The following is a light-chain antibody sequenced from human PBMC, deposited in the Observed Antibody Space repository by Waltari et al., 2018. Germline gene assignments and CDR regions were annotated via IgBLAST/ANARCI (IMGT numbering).Light chain of an antibody. CDR2: KDT. V-gene: IGLV3-25*03. CDR1: TLPKQY. J-gene: IGLJ2*01. Sequence: SHELTQSPSVSVSPGQTARITCSGDTLPKQYAHWYQQKPGQAPVLLIYKDTERPSGIPERFSASTSGTIVTLTISGVRAEDEADYYCQSADSSDMVYFGGGTKLTVL. CDR3: QSADSSDMVY.